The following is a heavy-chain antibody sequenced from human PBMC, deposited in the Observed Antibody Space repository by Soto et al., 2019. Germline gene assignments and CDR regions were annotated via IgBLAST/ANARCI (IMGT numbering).Heavy chain of an antibody. Sequence: LSLTCAVSGGSISSGGYSWSWIRQPPGKGLEWIGYIYHSGSTYYNPSLKSRVTISVDRSKNQFSLKLSSVTAADTAVYYCARGPANVYGSSGYYSFDYWGQGTLVTVSS. CDR3: ARGPANVYGSSGYYSFDY. CDR1: GGSISSGGYS. J-gene: IGHJ4*02. D-gene: IGHD3-22*01. V-gene: IGHV4-30-2*01. CDR2: IYHSGST.